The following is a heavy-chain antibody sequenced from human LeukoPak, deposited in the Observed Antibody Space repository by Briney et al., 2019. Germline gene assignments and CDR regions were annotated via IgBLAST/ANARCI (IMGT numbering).Heavy chain of an antibody. CDR1: GLTITTIY. V-gene: IGHV3-53*01. J-gene: IGHJ4*02. CDR2: IYGDSET. Sequence: GGSLRLSCAASGLTITTIYMTWVRQAPGKGLEWVSVIYGDSETNYADSVKGRFTISRDNSKNTLYLQMNSLRAEDTAVYYCAKDRYSMVRGVENWGQGTLVTVSS. D-gene: IGHD3-10*01. CDR3: AKDRYSMVRGVEN.